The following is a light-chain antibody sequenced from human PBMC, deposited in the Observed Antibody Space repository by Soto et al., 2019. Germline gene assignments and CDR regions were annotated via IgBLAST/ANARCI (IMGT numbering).Light chain of an antibody. Sequence: DIQMTHSPSSLSASVGDRVTIACQSGHAVSRNLNWLQQKPGEAPKLLIYDASNLERGVPSSFSGCWAGTDFTLIISGLKPEGVAAYYCQQYSSMVSFVGGTVIEIK. CDR3: QQYSSMVS. V-gene: IGKV1-33*01. CDR1: HAVSRN. J-gene: IGKJ4*01. CDR2: DAS.